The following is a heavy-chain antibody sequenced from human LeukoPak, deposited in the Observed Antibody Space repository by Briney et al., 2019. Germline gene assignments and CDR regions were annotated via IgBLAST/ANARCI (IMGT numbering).Heavy chain of an antibody. V-gene: IGHV1-69*05. CDR2: IIPIFGTA. D-gene: IGHD5-24*01. J-gene: IGHJ4*02. CDR3: ASPRGWLQLPFDY. Sequence: SVKVSCKASGGTFSSYAISWVRQAPGQGLEWMGGIIPIFGTANYAQKFQGRVTITTDESTSTAYVELSSLRSEDTAVYYCASPRGWLQLPFDYWGQGTLVTVSS. CDR1: GGTFSSYA.